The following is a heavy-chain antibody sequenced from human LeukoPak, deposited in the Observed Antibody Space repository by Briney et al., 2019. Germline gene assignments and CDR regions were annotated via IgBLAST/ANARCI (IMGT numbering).Heavy chain of an antibody. CDR2: ISGSGGST. CDR1: GFTFSSYA. Sequence: GGSLRLSCAASGFTFSSYAMSWVRQAPGKGLEWVSAISGSGGSTYYADSVKGRFTIPRDNSKNTLYLQMNSLRAEDTAVYYCAKPLRRYYDSSGPDYWGQGTLVTVSS. D-gene: IGHD3-22*01. J-gene: IGHJ4*02. CDR3: AKPLRRYYDSSGPDY. V-gene: IGHV3-23*01.